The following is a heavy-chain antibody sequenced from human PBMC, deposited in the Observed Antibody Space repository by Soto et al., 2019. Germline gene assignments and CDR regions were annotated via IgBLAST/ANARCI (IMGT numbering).Heavy chain of an antibody. CDR1: GGSITTYY. Sequence: SETLSLTCTVSGGSITTYYWSWVRQPQGKGVEWIGYMYYSGNTKYNPSLKSRVTISEDTSKNQFSLKLSSVTAADTAVYYCARVVELYYMYVWGKGTTVTVSS. J-gene: IGHJ6*03. D-gene: IGHD2-15*01. CDR3: ARVVELYYMYV. CDR2: MYYSGNT. V-gene: IGHV4-59*01.